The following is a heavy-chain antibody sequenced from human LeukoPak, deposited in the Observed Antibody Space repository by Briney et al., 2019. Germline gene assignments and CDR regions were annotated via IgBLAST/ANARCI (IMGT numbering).Heavy chain of an antibody. V-gene: IGHV3-30*18. J-gene: IGHJ4*02. CDR3: AKSYGSGSYYPVDY. CDR1: GFSFSSYS. Sequence: GGSLRLSCAASGFSFSSYSMNWVRQAPGKGLEWVAVISYDGSNKYYADSVKGRFTISRDNSKNTLYLQMNSLRAEDTAVYYCAKSYGSGSYYPVDYWGQGTLVTVSS. D-gene: IGHD3-10*01. CDR2: ISYDGSNK.